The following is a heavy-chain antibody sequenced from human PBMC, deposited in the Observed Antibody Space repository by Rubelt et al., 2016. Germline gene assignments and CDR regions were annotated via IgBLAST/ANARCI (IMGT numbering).Heavy chain of an antibody. CDR1: GGSISSSSYW. CDR3: VRHSYNGGQMAFDV. V-gene: IGHV4-39*01. J-gene: IGHJ3*01. D-gene: IGHD4-23*01. Sequence: QVQLQESGPGLVKPSETLSLTCTVSGGSISSSSYWWGWIRQSPGKGLEWIGSFTRGKENHYNPSLESRVTISVDTSKSQPYLKVTVLTAAYTAVFYCVRHSYNGGQMAFDVWGQGTLVIVSS. CDR2: FTRGKEN.